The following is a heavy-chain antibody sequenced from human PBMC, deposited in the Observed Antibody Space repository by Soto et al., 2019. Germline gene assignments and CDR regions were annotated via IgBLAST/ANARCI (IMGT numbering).Heavy chain of an antibody. Sequence: GASVKVSCKASGYIFTSSGISWVRQAPGQGLEWMGWISTYHGKTNYAQKFQGRVTMTTATSTSTDYMELRSLRSDDTAVYYCARVSGYLDFWGKGTLVTVSS. CDR2: ISTYHGKT. V-gene: IGHV1-18*01. J-gene: IGHJ4*02. CDR3: ARVSGYLDF. CDR1: GYIFTSSG. D-gene: IGHD6-19*01.